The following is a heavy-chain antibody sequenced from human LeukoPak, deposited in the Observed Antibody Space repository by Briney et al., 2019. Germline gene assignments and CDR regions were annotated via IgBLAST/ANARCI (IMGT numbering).Heavy chain of an antibody. J-gene: IGHJ6*02. V-gene: IGHV3-7*04. CDR2: IKQEGSEK. CDR1: GFTFSSYW. D-gene: IGHD4-17*01. Sequence: HPGGSLRLSCAASGFTFSSYWMSWVRQAPGKGLEWVANIKQEGSEKYYVDSVKGRFTISRDNAKNSLYLQMNSLRAEDTAVYYCARGGDYPPGGMAVWGQGTTVTVSS. CDR3: ARGGDYPPGGMAV.